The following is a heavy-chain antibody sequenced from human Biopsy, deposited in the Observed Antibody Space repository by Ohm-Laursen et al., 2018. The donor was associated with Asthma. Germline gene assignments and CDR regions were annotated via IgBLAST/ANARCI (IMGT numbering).Heavy chain of an antibody. CDR3: AKGYYYDSSGFDY. V-gene: IGHV3-23*01. CDR1: GFTFSSYA. Sequence: SLRLSCAASGFTFSSYAMSWVRQAPGKGLEWVSAISGSGGSTYYADSVKGRFTVSRDNSKNTLYLQMNSLRAEDTAVYYCAKGYYYDSSGFDYWGQGTLVTVSS. CDR2: ISGSGGST. D-gene: IGHD3-22*01. J-gene: IGHJ4*02.